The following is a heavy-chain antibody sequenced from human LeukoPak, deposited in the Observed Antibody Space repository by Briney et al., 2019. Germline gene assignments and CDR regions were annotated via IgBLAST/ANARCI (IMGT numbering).Heavy chain of an antibody. Sequence: GASLKVSCKASGYTFTSYDINWVRQATGQGLEWMGWMNPNSGNTGYAQKFQGRVTMTRNTSISTAYMELSSLRSEDTAVYYCARVSSWYGDAFDIWGQGTMVTVSS. CDR3: ARVSSWYGDAFDI. J-gene: IGHJ3*02. D-gene: IGHD6-13*01. CDR2: MNPNSGNT. V-gene: IGHV1-8*01. CDR1: GYTFTSYD.